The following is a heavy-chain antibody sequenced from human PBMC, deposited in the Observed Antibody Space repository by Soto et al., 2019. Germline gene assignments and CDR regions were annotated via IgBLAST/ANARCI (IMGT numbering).Heavy chain of an antibody. Sequence: PGESLKISCKGSGYSFTSYWISWVRQMPGKGLEWMGRIDPSDSYTNYSPPFQGHVTISADKSISTAYPQWSSLKASDTAMYYCASFANYYGSGSSVPFDYWGQGTLVTSPQ. V-gene: IGHV5-10-1*01. CDR3: ASFANYYGSGSSVPFDY. CDR1: GYSFTSYW. CDR2: IDPSDSYT. J-gene: IGHJ4*02. D-gene: IGHD3-10*01.